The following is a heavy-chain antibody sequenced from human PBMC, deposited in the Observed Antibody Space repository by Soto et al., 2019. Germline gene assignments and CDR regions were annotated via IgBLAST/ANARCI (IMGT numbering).Heavy chain of an antibody. CDR3: ARARGYCSSTSCYFDP. CDR1: GYSISSGYY. V-gene: IGHV4-38-2*02. D-gene: IGHD2-2*01. Sequence: SETLSLTCTVSGYSISSGYYWGWIRQPPGKGLEWIGSIYHSGTTYYNPSLKSRVTISVDTSKNQSSLKLSSVTAADTAVYYCARARGYCSSTSCYFDPWGQGTLVTVSS. CDR2: IYHSGTT. J-gene: IGHJ5*02.